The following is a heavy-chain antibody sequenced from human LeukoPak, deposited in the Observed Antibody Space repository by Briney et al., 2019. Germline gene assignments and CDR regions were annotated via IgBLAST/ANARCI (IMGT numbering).Heavy chain of an antibody. Sequence: GGSLRLSCAASGFTFANSWIAWVRQAPGEGLEWVANIKQDGSTKHYADSLKGRFTISRDNPKNSLFLQMNNLRADDTAIYYCTRDTIGSLDYWGQGILVTVAS. CDR3: TRDTIGSLDY. V-gene: IGHV3-7*01. D-gene: IGHD1-26*01. CDR1: GFTFANSW. J-gene: IGHJ4*02. CDR2: IKQDGSTK.